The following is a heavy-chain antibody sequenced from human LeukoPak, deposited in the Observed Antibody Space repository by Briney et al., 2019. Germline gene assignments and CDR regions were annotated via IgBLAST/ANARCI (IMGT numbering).Heavy chain of an antibody. D-gene: IGHD3-16*02. V-gene: IGHV1-18*01. CDR2: ISAYNGNT. J-gene: IGHJ4*02. Sequence: ASVKVSCKASGYTFTSYGISWVRQAPGQGLEWMGWISAYNGNTNYAQKLQGRVTMTTDTSTSTAYMELRSLRSDDTAVYYCARAVDTRFGGVIVMSPFDYWGQGTLVTVSS. CDR1: GYTFTSYG. CDR3: ARAVDTRFGGVIVMSPFDY.